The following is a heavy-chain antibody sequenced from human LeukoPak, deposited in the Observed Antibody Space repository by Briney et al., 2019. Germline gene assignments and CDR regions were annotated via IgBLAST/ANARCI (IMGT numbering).Heavy chain of an antibody. CDR2: IYYSGST. V-gene: IGHV4-59*01. J-gene: IGHJ4*02. CDR1: GGSISSYY. CDR3: ARGAYYYDSGD. Sequence: SETLSLTCTVSGGSISSYYWSWIRQPPGKGLEWIGYIYYSGSTNYNPSLKGRVTISVDTSKNQFSLKLSSATAADTAVYYCARGAYYYDSGDWGQGTLVTVSS. D-gene: IGHD3-10*01.